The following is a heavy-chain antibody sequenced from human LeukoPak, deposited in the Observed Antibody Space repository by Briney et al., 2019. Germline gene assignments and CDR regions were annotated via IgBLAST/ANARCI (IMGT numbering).Heavy chain of an antibody. J-gene: IGHJ4*02. V-gene: IGHV4-39*06. CDR2: ISDTGST. Sequence: SETLSLTCNVSGGSIIARTYYWGWIRRPPGKGLEWLGTISDTGSTYYNPSLKSRVTISVDTSKNQFPLKLSSVTAADTAVYYCARVHWEYFDYWGQGTLVTVSS. D-gene: IGHD1-26*01. CDR1: GGSIIARTYY. CDR3: ARVHWEYFDY.